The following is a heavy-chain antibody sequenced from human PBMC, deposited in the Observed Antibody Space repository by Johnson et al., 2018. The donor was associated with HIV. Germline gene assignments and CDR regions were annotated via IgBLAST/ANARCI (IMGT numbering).Heavy chain of an antibody. Sequence: QVQLVESGGGVVRPGGSLRLSCAASGFSFSDFYMSWIRQAPGKGLEWISYMSSSGSTIYHAESVKGRFTISRDNAKNSLYLQMNSLRVEDTALYYCAREKWGAFGVDAFDIWGQGTMVTVSA. CDR1: GFSFSDFY. V-gene: IGHV3-11*04. CDR2: MSSSGSTI. J-gene: IGHJ3*02. D-gene: IGHD3-16*01. CDR3: AREKWGAFGVDAFDI.